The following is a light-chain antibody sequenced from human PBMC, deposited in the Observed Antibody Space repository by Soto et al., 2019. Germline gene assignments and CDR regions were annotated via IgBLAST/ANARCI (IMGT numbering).Light chain of an antibody. J-gene: IGKJ3*01. CDR2: GAS. Sequence: EIVLTQSPGTLSLSPGERATLSYRASQSVRSNYLDWYQQKSGQAPRLLIYGASLRATGIPDRFGGSGSGTDFTLTISRLEPEDFAGYYCQQYGDSPLFGPGTKGDIK. CDR3: QQYGDSPL. CDR1: QSVRSNY. V-gene: IGKV3-20*01.